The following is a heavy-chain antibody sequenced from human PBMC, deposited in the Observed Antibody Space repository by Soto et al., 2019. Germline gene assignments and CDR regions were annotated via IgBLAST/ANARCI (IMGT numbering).Heavy chain of an antibody. CDR1: GGSFSGYY. Sequence: SETLSLTCAVYGGSFSGYYWSWVRQPPGKGLEWIGEINHSGSTNYNPSLKSRVTISVDTSKNQFSLKLSSVTAADTAVYYCARAYYYGSGTRRWFDPWGQGTLVTVSS. CDR2: INHSGST. J-gene: IGHJ5*02. CDR3: ARAYYYGSGTRRWFDP. D-gene: IGHD3-10*01. V-gene: IGHV4-34*01.